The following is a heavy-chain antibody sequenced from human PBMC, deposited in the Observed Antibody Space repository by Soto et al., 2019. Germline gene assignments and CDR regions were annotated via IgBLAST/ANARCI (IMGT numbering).Heavy chain of an antibody. CDR3: AGLPGYCRSTSCSFDY. CDR1: GGSISSYY. CDR2: IYYSGST. Sequence: SETLSLTCTVSGGSISSYYWSWIRQPPGKGLEWIGYIYYSGSTNYNPSLKSRVTISVDMSKNQFSLKLSSVIAADTAVYYCAGLPGYCRSTSCSFDYWGQGTLVTVSS. V-gene: IGHV4-59*08. D-gene: IGHD2-2*01. J-gene: IGHJ4*02.